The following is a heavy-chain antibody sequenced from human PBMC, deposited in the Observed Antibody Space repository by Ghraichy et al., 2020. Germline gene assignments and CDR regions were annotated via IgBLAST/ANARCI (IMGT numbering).Heavy chain of an antibody. J-gene: IGHJ6*02. V-gene: IGHV3-11*06. D-gene: IGHD7-27*01. CDR2: ISSSSSYT. Sequence: GGSLRLSCAASGFTFSDYYMSWIRQAPGKGLEWVSYISSSSSYTNYADSVKGRFTISRDNAKNSLYLQMNSLRAEDTAVYYCARDHWGGFGYYYGMDVWGQGTTVTVSS. CDR3: ARDHWGGFGYYYGMDV. CDR1: GFTFSDYY.